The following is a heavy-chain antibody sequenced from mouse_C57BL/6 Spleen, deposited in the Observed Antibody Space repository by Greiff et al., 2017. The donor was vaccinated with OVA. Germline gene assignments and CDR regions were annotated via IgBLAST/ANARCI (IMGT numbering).Heavy chain of an antibody. Sequence: QVQLQQSGSELRSPGSSVKLSCKDFDSEVFPIAYMSWVRQKPGHGFEWIGGILPSIGRTIYGEKFEDKATLDADTLSNTAYLELNSLTSEDSAIYDGARNYYGEGNWYFDVWGTGTTVTVSS. CDR1: DSEVFPIAY. D-gene: IGHD2-13*01. CDR2: ILPSIGRT. CDR3: ARNYYGEGNWYFDV. J-gene: IGHJ1*03. V-gene: IGHV15-2*01.